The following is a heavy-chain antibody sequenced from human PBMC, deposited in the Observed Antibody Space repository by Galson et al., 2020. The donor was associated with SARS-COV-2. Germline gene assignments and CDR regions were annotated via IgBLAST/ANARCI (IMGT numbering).Heavy chain of an antibody. Sequence: SETLSLTCTVSGGSISSGRYYWRWIRQPAGKGLEWIGRIYTSGSTNYNPSLKSRVTISVDTSKNQFSLKLSSVTAADTAVYYCSADGSGSTYYYGMDVWGQGTTVTVSS. CDR3: SADGSGSTYYYGMDV. CDR2: IYTSGST. CDR1: GGSISSGRYY. V-gene: IGHV4-61*02. D-gene: IGHD3-10*01. J-gene: IGHJ6*02.